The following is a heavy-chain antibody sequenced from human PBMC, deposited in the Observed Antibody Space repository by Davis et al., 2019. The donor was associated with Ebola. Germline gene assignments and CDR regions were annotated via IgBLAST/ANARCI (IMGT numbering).Heavy chain of an antibody. V-gene: IGHV3-23*01. J-gene: IGHJ6*02. Sequence: PGGSLRLSCAASGLTFSSYAMAWVRQAPGKGLEWVSALSGSGDTTYYADSVRGRFTISRDNSKNTLYLQMNSLRVEDTAVYYCARVRHYGMDVWGQGTTVTVSS. CDR1: GLTFSSYA. CDR2: LSGSGDTT. CDR3: ARVRHYGMDV.